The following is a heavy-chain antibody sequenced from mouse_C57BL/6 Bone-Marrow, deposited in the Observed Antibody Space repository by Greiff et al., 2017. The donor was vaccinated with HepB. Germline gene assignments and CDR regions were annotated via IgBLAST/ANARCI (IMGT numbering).Heavy chain of an antibody. V-gene: IGHV1-80*01. D-gene: IGHD1-1*01. J-gene: IGHJ1*03. CDR2: IYPGDGDT. CDR1: GYAFSSYW. CDR3: ARGTTVVAPFYWYFDV. Sequence: QVQLQQSGAELVKPGASVKISCKASGYAFSSYWMNWVQQRPGKGLAWIGQIYPGDGDTNYNGKFKGKATLTADKSSSTAYMQLSSLTSEDSAVYFCARGTTVVAPFYWYFDVWGTGTTVTVSS.